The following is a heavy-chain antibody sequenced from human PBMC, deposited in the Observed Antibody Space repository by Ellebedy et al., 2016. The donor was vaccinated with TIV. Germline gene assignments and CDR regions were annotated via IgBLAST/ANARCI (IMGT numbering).Heavy chain of an antibody. Sequence: SGPTLVKPTQTLTLTCSFSGFSLSTSGVAVGWIRQPPGKALEWLALIYWDGDARYSPSLKNRLTITKDTSKNQVVLTMTNIGPVDTARYYCAHHHYLAHLDYWGQGTLVTVSS. CDR3: AHHHYLAHLDY. CDR2: IYWDGDA. CDR1: GFSLSTSGVA. D-gene: IGHD3-10*01. J-gene: IGHJ4*02. V-gene: IGHV2-5*02.